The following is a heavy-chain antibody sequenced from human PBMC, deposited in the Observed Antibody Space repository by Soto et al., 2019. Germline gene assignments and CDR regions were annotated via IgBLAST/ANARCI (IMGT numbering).Heavy chain of an antibody. V-gene: IGHV3-23*01. Sequence: EVQLLESGGGFVQPGGSLRLSCTGSTFNFGDYAMSWVRQAPGKGLEWLATTSRNDGSTYYAESLEGRFSISRDNSRSTLSLQMKSRRAEDTTIYYCARICGTCVYGLDVWGQGTTVTVSS. CDR1: TFNFGDYA. CDR3: ARICGTCVYGLDV. CDR2: TSRNDGST. D-gene: IGHD1-26*01. J-gene: IGHJ6*02.